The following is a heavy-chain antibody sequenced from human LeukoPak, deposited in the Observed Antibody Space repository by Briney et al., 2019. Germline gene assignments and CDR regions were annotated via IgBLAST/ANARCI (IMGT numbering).Heavy chain of an antibody. J-gene: IGHJ3*02. CDR1: GYRFTNFG. CDR3: ARGGDIVVILGAKIYAFDI. Sequence: GASVKVSCKASGYRFTNFGITWVRQAPGQGLEWMGWTTPYDDNPEYGKKFQGRVTMTRDTSTSTAYMELRSLRSDDTAVYYCARGGDIVVILGAKIYAFDIWGQGTMVTVSS. D-gene: IGHD2-2*01. CDR2: TTPYDDNP. V-gene: IGHV1-18*01.